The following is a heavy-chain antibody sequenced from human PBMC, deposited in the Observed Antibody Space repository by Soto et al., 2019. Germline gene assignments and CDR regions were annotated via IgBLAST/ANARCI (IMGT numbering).Heavy chain of an antibody. D-gene: IGHD3-9*01. Sequence: QVQLVQSGAEVKKPGSSVKVSCKVSGGTFSSYAFNWVRQAPGQGLEWMGGIIPLFRTANYAQKFQGRVTITADQSTTTAYMELNSLRSEDTAVYYCARGKHYDLLTGGYWGQGTLVTVSS. CDR2: IIPLFRTA. CDR1: GGTFSSYA. J-gene: IGHJ4*02. V-gene: IGHV1-69*01. CDR3: ARGKHYDLLTGGY.